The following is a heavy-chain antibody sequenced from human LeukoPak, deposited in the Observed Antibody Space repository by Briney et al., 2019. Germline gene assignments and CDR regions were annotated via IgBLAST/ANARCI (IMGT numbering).Heavy chain of an antibody. D-gene: IGHD1-26*01. CDR3: ARDISTKKWELRPPFDY. V-gene: IGHV6-1*01. CDR1: GDSVSSNSAA. CDR2: TYYRSKWYN. Sequence: SQTLSLTCAISGDSVSSNSAAWNWIRQSPSRGLEWLGRTYYRSKWYNDYAVSGKSRITINPDTSKNQFSLQLNSMTPEDTAVYYCARDISTKKWELRPPFDYWGQGPLVTVSS. J-gene: IGHJ4*02.